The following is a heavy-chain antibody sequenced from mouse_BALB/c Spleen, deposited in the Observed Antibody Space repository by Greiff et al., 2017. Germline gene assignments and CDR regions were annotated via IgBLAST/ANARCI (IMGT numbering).Heavy chain of an antibody. Sequence: QVQLQQSAAELARPGASVKMSCKASGYTFTSYTMHWVKQRPGQGLEWIGYINPSSGYTEYNQKFKDKTTLTADKSSSTAYMQLSSLTSEDSAVYYCARRGPRGPYWYFDVWGAGTTVTVSS. CDR3: ARRGPRGPYWYFDV. V-gene: IGHV1-4*02. CDR2: INPSSGYT. CDR1: GYTFTSYT. J-gene: IGHJ1*01. D-gene: IGHD3-3*01.